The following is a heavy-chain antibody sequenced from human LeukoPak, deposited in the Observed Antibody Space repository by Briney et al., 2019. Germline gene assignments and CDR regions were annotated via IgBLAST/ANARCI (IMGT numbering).Heavy chain of an antibody. CDR3: ARDGPEYSSGWYVDY. J-gene: IGHJ4*02. V-gene: IGHV1-2*06. CDR1: GYTFTGYY. D-gene: IGHD6-19*01. CDR2: INPNSRGT. Sequence: GASVKVSCKASGYTFTGYYMHWVRQAPGQGLEWMGRINPNSRGTNYAQKFQGRVTMTRDTSISTAYMELSRLGSDDTAVYYCARDGPEYSSGWYVDYWGQGTLVTVSS.